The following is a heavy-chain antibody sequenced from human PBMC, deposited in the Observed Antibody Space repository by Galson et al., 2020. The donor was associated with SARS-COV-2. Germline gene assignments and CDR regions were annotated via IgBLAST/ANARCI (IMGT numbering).Heavy chain of an antibody. CDR1: GGSISSSSYY. D-gene: IGHD3-9*01. J-gene: IGHJ4*02. CDR2: ISYSESN. V-gene: IGHV4-39*01. CDR3: ARQILTGYYSFYYFDY. Sequence: SETLSLTCTVPGGSISSSSYYWGWIRQPPGEGLEWIGSISYSESNYYNPSLTSRVTMSVDTSKNQFSLKLSSVTAADSAVYYCARQILTGYYSFYYFDYWGQGTLVTVSS.